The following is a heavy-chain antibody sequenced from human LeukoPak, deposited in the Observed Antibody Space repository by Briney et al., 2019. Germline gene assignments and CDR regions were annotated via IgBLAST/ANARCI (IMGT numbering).Heavy chain of an antibody. Sequence: VASVKVSCRASGYTFTSYDINWVRQATGQRLEWMGWINAGNGNTKYSQKFQGRVTITRDTSASTAYMELSSLRSEDTAVYYCARDAGSGSYVLHLHDYWGQGTLVTVSS. CDR1: GYTFTSYD. CDR3: ARDAGSGSYVLHLHDY. D-gene: IGHD3-10*01. CDR2: INAGNGNT. J-gene: IGHJ4*02. V-gene: IGHV1-3*01.